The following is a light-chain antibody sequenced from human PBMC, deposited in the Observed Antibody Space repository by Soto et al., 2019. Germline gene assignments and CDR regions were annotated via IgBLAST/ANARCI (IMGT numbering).Light chain of an antibody. CDR1: SSDVGDYNY. CDR2: EVS. CDR3: SSNAGSNNLV. J-gene: IGLJ2*01. Sequence: QSALTQPPSASGTPGQSVTIPRTGTSSDVGDYNYVSWYQQHPGKAPKLVIYEVSRRPSGVPDRFSGSKSGNTASLTVSGLQAEDEADYYCSSNAGSNNLVFGGGTKLTVL. V-gene: IGLV2-8*01.